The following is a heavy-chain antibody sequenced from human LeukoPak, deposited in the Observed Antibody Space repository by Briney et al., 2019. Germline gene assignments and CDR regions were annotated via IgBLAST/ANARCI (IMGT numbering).Heavy chain of an antibody. CDR1: GGSFSGYY. D-gene: IGHD6-13*01. J-gene: IGHJ4*02. CDR2: IYYSGST. Sequence: SETLSLTCAVYGGSFSGYYWSWIRQPPGKGLEWIGYIYYSGSTNYNPSLKSRVTISVDTSKNQFSLKLSSVTAADTAVYYCARRVQPIDYWGQGTLVTVSS. CDR3: ARRVQPIDY. V-gene: IGHV4-59*08.